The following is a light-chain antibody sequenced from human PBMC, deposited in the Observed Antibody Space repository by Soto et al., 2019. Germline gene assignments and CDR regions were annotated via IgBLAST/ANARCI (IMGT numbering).Light chain of an antibody. CDR1: QSVSSNY. Sequence: EIGLTQSPATLSLSPGEEATLSCMASQSVSSNYLAWYPQKPGQAPRHLIYGASSRATGIPDRFSGSGSGTDFTLTISRLEPEDFAMYYCQQYGSSAPNTFGQGTRLEIE. CDR2: GAS. J-gene: IGKJ5*01. CDR3: QQYGSSAPNT. V-gene: IGKV3-20*01.